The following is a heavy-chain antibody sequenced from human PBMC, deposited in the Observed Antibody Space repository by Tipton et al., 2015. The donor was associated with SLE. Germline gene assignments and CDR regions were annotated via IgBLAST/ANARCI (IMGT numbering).Heavy chain of an antibody. CDR2: IRYDGSNK. CDR3: ARAPHLSPTGWFDP. CDR1: GFTFSSYG. V-gene: IGHV3-30*02. D-gene: IGHD1-1*01. Sequence: SLRLSCAASGFTFSSYGMHWVRQAPGKGLEWVAFIRYDGSNKYYADSVKGRFTISRDNSKNTLYLQMNSLRAEDTAVYYCARAPHLSPTGWFDPWGQGTLVTVSS. J-gene: IGHJ5*02.